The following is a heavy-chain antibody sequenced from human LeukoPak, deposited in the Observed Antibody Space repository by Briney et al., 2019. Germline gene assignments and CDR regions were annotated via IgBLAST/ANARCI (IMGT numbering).Heavy chain of an antibody. CDR2: VTGSGGSS. D-gene: IGHD6-13*01. J-gene: IGHJ4*02. V-gene: IGHV3-23*01. CDR3: AKEGIAAPLYYFDY. Sequence: GGSLRLSCAASGFTFRTYTMSWVRQAPGKGLEWVSTVTGSGGSSYYADSVKGRFTISRDNSKNTLFLQMNSLRAEDTAVYYCAKEGIAAPLYYFDYWGQGNLVTVSS. CDR1: GFTFRTYT.